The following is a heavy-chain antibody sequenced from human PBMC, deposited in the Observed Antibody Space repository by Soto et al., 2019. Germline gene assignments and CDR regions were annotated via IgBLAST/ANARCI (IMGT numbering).Heavy chain of an antibody. CDR3: ARQYYYDSSGYPVHAFDI. CDR1: GYSFTSYW. V-gene: IGHV5-51*01. Sequence: PGESLKISCKGSGYSFTSYWIGWVRQMPGKGLEWMGIIYPGDSDTRYSPSFQGQVTISADKSISTAYLQWSSLKASDTAMYYCARQYYYDSSGYPVHAFDIWGQGTTVTVSS. CDR2: IYPGDSDT. J-gene: IGHJ3*02. D-gene: IGHD3-22*01.